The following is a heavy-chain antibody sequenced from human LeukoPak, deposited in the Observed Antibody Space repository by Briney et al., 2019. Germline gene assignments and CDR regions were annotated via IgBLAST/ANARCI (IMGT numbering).Heavy chain of an antibody. CDR2: TYYRSKWYT. V-gene: IGHV6-1*01. CDR1: GDSVSSNSAA. J-gene: IGHJ4*02. CDR3: ARLGSGSNY. Sequence: SQTLSLTCAISGDSVSSNSAAWIWIRQSPSRGLEWLGRTYYRSKWYTEYAVSVKSRITINPDTSKNQFSLQLSSVNPEDTAVYYCARLGSGSNYWGQGTLVTVSS. D-gene: IGHD3-10*01.